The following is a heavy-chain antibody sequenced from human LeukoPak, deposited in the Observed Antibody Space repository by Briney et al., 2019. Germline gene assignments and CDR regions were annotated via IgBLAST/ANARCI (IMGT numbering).Heavy chain of an antibody. Sequence: ASVKVSCKASGYTFSGFYIHWVRQAPGQGLEWMGWINSNSGGTNYEQRLQGRVTLTRDTSTSTAYMELSSLTYDDTAVYYCARDWAGFGSGWYDFWGQGTLVTVSS. D-gene: IGHD6-19*01. V-gene: IGHV1-2*02. CDR1: GYTFSGFY. CDR2: INSNSGGT. J-gene: IGHJ5*01. CDR3: ARDWAGFGSGWYDF.